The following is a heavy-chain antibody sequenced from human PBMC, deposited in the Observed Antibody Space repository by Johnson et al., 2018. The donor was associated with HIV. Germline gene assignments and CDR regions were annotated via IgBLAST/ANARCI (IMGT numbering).Heavy chain of an antibody. V-gene: IGHV3-30*03. CDR2: ISYDGSNK. J-gene: IGHJ3*02. D-gene: IGHD3-22*01. CDR3: ARAPSYDREFLDSFDS. Sequence: QMQLVESGGGVVQPGRSLRLSCAASGFTFSSYGMHWVRQAPGKGLEWVAVISYDGSNKYYADSVKGRFTISRDNSKNTLYLQMNSLRAEDTAVYYCARAPSYDREFLDSFDSWGQGTMVTVSS. CDR1: GFTFSSYG.